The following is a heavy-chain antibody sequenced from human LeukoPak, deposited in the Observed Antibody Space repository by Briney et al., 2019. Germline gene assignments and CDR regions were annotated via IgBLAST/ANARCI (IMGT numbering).Heavy chain of an antibody. CDR2: INHSGST. D-gene: IGHD4-17*01. CDR3: ARMTTVTTRFDP. Sequence: PSETLSLTCAVYGGSFSGYYWSWIRQPPGKGLEWIGEINHSGSTNYNPSLKSRVTISVDTSKNQFSLKLSSVTAADTAVYYCARMTTVTTRFDPWGQGTLVTVSS. V-gene: IGHV4-34*01. J-gene: IGHJ5*02. CDR1: GGSFSGYY.